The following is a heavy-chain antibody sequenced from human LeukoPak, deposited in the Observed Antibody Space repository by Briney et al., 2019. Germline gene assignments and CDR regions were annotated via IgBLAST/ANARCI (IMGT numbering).Heavy chain of an antibody. D-gene: IGHD1-26*01. J-gene: IGHJ4*02. CDR3: AKASSGSYYRKYFDY. Sequence: PGGSLRLSCAASGFTFSSYAMSWVRQAPGKGLEWVSVISGSGGSIFYADSVKGRFTISRDNSKNTLYLQMNSLRAEDTAVYYCAKASSGSYYRKYFDYWGQGTLVTVSS. CDR2: ISGSGGSI. V-gene: IGHV3-23*01. CDR1: GFTFSSYA.